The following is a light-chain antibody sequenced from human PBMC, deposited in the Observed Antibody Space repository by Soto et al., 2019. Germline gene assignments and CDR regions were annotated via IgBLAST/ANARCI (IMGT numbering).Light chain of an antibody. CDR1: QDIYKN. CDR3: QQYDHPPYT. Sequence: DIQMTQSPSSLSAAVGDRVTFTCRASQDIYKNLNWYQQKPGKAPKLLIYDASNLERGVPSRFSGSGSGTDFSLTVDSLQPEDTATYYCQQYDHPPYTFGQGTKLEIK. J-gene: IGKJ2*01. CDR2: DAS. V-gene: IGKV1-33*01.